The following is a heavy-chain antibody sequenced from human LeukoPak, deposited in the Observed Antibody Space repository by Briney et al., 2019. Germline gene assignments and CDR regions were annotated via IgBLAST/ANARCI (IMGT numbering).Heavy chain of an antibody. CDR2: ISGTGVNT. D-gene: IGHD6-13*01. Sequence: GSLRLSCAASGFTFSTYAMSWVRQAPGKGLEWVSAISGTGVNTYYADSVKGRFTMSRDNSKNTLYLQMNSLRAEDTAVYYCAKAYTSSWHYFHYWGQGTLVTVSS. CDR3: AKAYTSSWHYFHY. CDR1: GFTFSTYA. J-gene: IGHJ4*02. V-gene: IGHV3-23*01.